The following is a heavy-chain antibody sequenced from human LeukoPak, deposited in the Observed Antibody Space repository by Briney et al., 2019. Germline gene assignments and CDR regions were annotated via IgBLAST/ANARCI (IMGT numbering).Heavy chain of an antibody. D-gene: IGHD6-6*01. V-gene: IGHV3-20*04. Sequence: GGSLRLSCAASGFTFSNYAMTWVRQAPGKGLEWVSGINWNGGSTGYADSVKGRFTISRDNAKNSLYLQMNSLRAEDTALYYCARDVGSSSPWGQGTLVTVSS. CDR2: INWNGGST. CDR3: ARDVGSSSP. CDR1: GFTFSNYA. J-gene: IGHJ5*02.